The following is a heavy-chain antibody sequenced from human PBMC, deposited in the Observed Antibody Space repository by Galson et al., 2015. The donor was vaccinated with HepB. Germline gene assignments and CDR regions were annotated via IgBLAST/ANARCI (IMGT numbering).Heavy chain of an antibody. Sequence: SLRLSCAASGFTFSSYAMHWVRQAPGKGLEWVAVISYDGSNKYYADSVTGRFTISRDNSKNTLYLQMNSLRAEDTAVYYCARARGYSGYDFRRMAFDIWGQGTMVTVSS. CDR2: ISYDGSNK. CDR1: GFTFSSYA. J-gene: IGHJ3*02. CDR3: ARARGYSGYDFRRMAFDI. D-gene: IGHD5-12*01. V-gene: IGHV3-30*04.